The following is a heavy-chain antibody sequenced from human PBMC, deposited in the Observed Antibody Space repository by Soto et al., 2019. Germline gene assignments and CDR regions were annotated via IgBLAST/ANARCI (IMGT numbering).Heavy chain of an antibody. CDR1: GGSISSCAYS. CDR3: ARANRXITMTYLNWFXP. CDR2: IYHSGST. D-gene: IGHD3-22*01. J-gene: IGHJ5*02. V-gene: IGHV4-30-2*01. Sequence: SETLSLTCAVSGGSISSCAYSWSWIRQPPGKGLEWVGYIYHSGSTYYNPSLKSRVTISVDRSKNRFSLNLNSVTAADTAVYYCARANRXITMTYLNWFXPWGQGTLVXVSS.